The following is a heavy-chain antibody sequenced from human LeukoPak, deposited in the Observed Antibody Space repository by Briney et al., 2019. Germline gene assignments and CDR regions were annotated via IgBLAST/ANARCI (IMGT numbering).Heavy chain of an antibody. V-gene: IGHV4-34*01. J-gene: IGHJ6*03. CDR2: INHSGST. D-gene: IGHD1/OR15-1a*01. CDR3: ARVRTAYYYYMDV. CDR1: GGSFSGYY. Sequence: SETLSLTCAVYGGSFSGYYWGWIRQPPGKGLEWIGEINHSGSTNYNPSLKSRVTTSVDTSKNQFSLKLSSVTAADTAVYYCARVRTAYYYYMDVWGKGTTVTVSS.